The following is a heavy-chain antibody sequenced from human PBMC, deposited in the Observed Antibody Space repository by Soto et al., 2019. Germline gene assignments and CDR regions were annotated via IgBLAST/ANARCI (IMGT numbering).Heavy chain of an antibody. CDR3: VEGWNDF. J-gene: IGHJ4*02. CDR2: IKSKTDGGAR. D-gene: IGHD1-1*01. CDR1: GFMFSSAW. V-gene: IGHV3-15*01. Sequence: EVQLVESGGDLVEPGGSLRLSCVTSGFMFSSAWMSWVRQAPGKGLEWVGRIKSKTDGGARDYAAPVNGRFSISRDDSKSTLYLQMISLRVEDTALYYCVEGWNDFWGQGTLVSVSS.